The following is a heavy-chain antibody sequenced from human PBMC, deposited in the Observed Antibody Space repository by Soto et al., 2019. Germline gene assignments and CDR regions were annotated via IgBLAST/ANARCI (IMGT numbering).Heavy chain of an antibody. D-gene: IGHD5-18*01. V-gene: IGHV1-69*13. CDR2: IIPIFGTA. CDR3: ASLDTAMAPYYYGMDV. Sequence: ASVKVSCKASGGTFSSYAISWVRQAPGQGLEWMGGIIPIFGTANYAQKFQGRVTITADESTSTAYMELSSLRSEDTAVYYCASLDTAMAPYYYGMDVWGQGTTVTVSS. J-gene: IGHJ6*02. CDR1: GGTFSSYA.